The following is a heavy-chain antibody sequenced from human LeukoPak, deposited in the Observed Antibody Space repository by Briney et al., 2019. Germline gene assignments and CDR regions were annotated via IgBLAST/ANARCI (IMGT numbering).Heavy chain of an antibody. CDR3: ASGDPRSAVAGLHDAFGI. J-gene: IGHJ3*02. CDR2: INPSGGST. D-gene: IGHD6-19*01. Sequence: ASVKVSCKASGYTFTSYYMHWVRQAPGQGLEWMGIINPSGGSTSYAQKFQGRVTMTRDTSTSTVYMELSSLRSEDTAVYYCASGDPRSAVAGLHDAFGIWGQGTMVTVSS. CDR1: GYTFTSYY. V-gene: IGHV1-46*01.